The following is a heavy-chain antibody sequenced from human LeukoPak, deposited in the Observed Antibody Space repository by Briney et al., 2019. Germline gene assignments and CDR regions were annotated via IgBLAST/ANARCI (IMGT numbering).Heavy chain of an antibody. CDR1: GFTFSSHW. J-gene: IGHJ4*02. D-gene: IGHD2-15*01. V-gene: IGHV3-74*01. Sequence: GGSLRLSCAASGFTFSSHWMHWVRQAPGKGLVWVSRINSDGSSISYADSVKGRFTISRDNAKNTLYLQMNSLRAEDTAVYYCAKAEGYCSGTWCFRWFDWWGQGTLVTVSS. CDR2: INSDGSSI. CDR3: AKAEGYCSGTWCFRWFDW.